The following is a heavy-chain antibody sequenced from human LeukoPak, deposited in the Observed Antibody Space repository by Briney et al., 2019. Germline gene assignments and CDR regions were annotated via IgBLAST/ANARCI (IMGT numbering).Heavy chain of an antibody. V-gene: IGHV1-69*05. D-gene: IGHD4-11*01. CDR3: ARSYSNYYYYYYYMDV. CDR2: IIPIFGTA. Sequence: SVTVSCTASGGTFIIYAISWVRQAPGQGLEWMGGIIPIFGTANYAQKFQGRVTITTDESTSTAYMELSSLRSEDTAVYYCARSYSNYYYYYYYMDVWGKGTTVTVSS. CDR1: GGTFIIYA. J-gene: IGHJ6*03.